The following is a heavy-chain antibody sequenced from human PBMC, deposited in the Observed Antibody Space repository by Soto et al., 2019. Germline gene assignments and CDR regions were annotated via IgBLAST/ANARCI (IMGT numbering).Heavy chain of an antibody. Sequence: PSETLSLTCAVYGGSFSGYYWSWIRQPPWKGLEWIGEINHGGSTNYNPSLKSRVTISVDTSKNQFSLKLSSVTAADTAVYYCARGGNYNGYYYYYGMDVWGQGTTVS. V-gene: IGHV4-34*01. D-gene: IGHD3-10*01. CDR1: GGSFSGYY. J-gene: IGHJ6*02. CDR3: ARGGNYNGYYYYYGMDV. CDR2: INHGGST.